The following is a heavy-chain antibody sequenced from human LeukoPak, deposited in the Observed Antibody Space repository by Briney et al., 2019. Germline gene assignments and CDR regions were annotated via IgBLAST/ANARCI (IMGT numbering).Heavy chain of an antibody. D-gene: IGHD6-13*01. Sequence: GGSLKISCKVSGYSFTNYWIGWGRQMPGKGLEWMGIIYPGDSDTRYSPSFQGQVTISADKSISTAYLQWRRLRASDTAMYYCARQVGGSIAAAGFDYWGQGTLVTVSS. CDR3: ARQVGGSIAAAGFDY. CDR1: GYSFTNYW. CDR2: IYPGDSDT. V-gene: IGHV5-51*01. J-gene: IGHJ4*02.